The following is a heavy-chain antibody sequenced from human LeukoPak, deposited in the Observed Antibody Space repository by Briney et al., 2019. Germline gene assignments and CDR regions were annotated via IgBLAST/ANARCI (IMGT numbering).Heavy chain of an antibody. CDR3: ATGYSSTWYYFDY. CDR2: IYTSGST. D-gene: IGHD6-13*01. CDR1: GGSISSYY. V-gene: IGHV4-4*07. Sequence: PSETLSLTCTVSGGSISSYYWSWIRQPAGKGLEWIGRIYTSGSTNYNPSLKSRVTISADTSKDQFSLKLASVTAADTAVYYCATGYSSTWYYFDYWGQGTLVTVSS. J-gene: IGHJ4*02.